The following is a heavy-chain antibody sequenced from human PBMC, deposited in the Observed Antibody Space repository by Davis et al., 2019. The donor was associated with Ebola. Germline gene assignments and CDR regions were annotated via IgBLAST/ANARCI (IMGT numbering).Heavy chain of an antibody. J-gene: IGHJ3*02. Sequence: SVKVSCKASGGTFSSYAISWVRQAPGQGLEWMGGIIPILGIANYAQKFQGRVTITADESTSTAYMELSSLRSEDTAVYYCARPLGGGSAFDIWGQGTMVTVSS. CDR3: ARPLGGGSAFDI. CDR2: IIPILGIA. V-gene: IGHV1-69*10. CDR1: GGTFSSYA. D-gene: IGHD2-15*01.